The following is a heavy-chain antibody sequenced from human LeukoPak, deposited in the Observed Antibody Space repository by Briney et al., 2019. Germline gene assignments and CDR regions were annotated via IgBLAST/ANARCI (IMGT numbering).Heavy chain of an antibody. CDR2: ISWNSGSI. V-gene: IGHV3-9*01. J-gene: IGHJ6*02. CDR1: GFTFDDYA. CDR3: AKDGMDV. Sequence: PGGSLRLSCAASGFTFDDYAMHWVRQAPGKGLEWVSGISWNSGSIGYADSVKGRFTISRDNAKNSLYLQMNSLRAEDTALYYCAKDGMDVWGQGTMVTVSS.